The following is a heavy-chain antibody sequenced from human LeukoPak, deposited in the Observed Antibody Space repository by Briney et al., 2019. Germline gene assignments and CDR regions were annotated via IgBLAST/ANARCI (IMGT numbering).Heavy chain of an antibody. D-gene: IGHD5-18*01. V-gene: IGHV3-21*01. CDR3: ARVSSEYSYGHPYYFDY. Sequence: GGSLRLSCAASGFTVSTYPVIWVRQAPGKGLEWGSSISSSSSYIYYADSVKGRFTISRDNAKNSLYLQMNSLRAEDTAVYYCARVSSEYSYGHPYYFDYWGQGTLVTVSS. CDR1: GFTVSTYP. CDR2: ISSSSSYI. J-gene: IGHJ4*02.